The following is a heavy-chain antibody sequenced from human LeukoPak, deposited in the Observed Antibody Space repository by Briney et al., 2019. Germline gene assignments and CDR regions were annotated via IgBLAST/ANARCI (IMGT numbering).Heavy chain of an antibody. D-gene: IGHD2-15*01. CDR3: ARDSRPRGGSCFDN. CDR2: IKEDGSEE. CDR1: GFTFTEYW. Sequence: GGSLRLSCAASGFTFTEYWMSWVRQVPGKGLEWVANIKEDGSEEYYVDSVKGRFTISRDDATKSLYLQMNSLRAEDTALYYCARDSRPRGGSCFDNWGQGALVTVSS. J-gene: IGHJ4*02. V-gene: IGHV3-7*01.